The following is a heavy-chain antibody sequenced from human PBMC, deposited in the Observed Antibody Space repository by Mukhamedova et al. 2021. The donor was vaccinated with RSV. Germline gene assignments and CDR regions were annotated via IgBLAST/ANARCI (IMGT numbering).Heavy chain of an antibody. D-gene: IGHD6-19*01. CDR2: ISPSTGNA. J-gene: IGHJ4*02. Sequence: GLEWMGWISPSTGNAEYAQKFQGRVTLTTATSATTAYLEVRSLTSDDTAVYYCARSTHSRGWPGWAHWGQGTLVTVSS. CDR3: ARSTHSRGWPGWAH. V-gene: IGHV1-18*01.